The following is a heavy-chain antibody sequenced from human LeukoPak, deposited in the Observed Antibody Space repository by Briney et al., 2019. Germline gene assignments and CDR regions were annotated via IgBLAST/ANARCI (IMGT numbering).Heavy chain of an antibody. D-gene: IGHD6-13*01. CDR3: ARDRYEYSSSWYFDY. CDR1: GGSITTGIYY. Sequence: SQTLSLTCSVSGGSITTGIYYWSWIRQPAGKGLEWIGRIYISGSTNYNPSLKSRVTISVDTSKNQFSLKLSSVTAADTAVYYCARDRYEYSSSWYFDYWGQGTLVTVSS. V-gene: IGHV4-61*02. CDR2: IYISGST. J-gene: IGHJ4*02.